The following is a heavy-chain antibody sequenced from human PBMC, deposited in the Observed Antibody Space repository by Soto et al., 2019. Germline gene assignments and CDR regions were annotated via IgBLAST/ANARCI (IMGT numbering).Heavy chain of an antibody. D-gene: IGHD6-13*01. CDR1: GGTFSSYT. V-gene: IGHV1-69*04. J-gene: IGHJ5*01. CDR3: ARDRAAGISWFDS. CDR2: IIPILGIA. Sequence: SVKVSCKASGGTFSSYTISWVRQAPGQGLEWMGRIIPILGIANYAQKFQGRVTITADKSTSTAYMELSSLRSDDTAVYYCARDRAAGISWFDSWGQGTLVTVSS.